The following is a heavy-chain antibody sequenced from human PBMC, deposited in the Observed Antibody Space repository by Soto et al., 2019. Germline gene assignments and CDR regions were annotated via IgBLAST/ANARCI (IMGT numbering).Heavy chain of an antibody. J-gene: IGHJ4*02. D-gene: IGHD5-12*01. CDR3: HGYGY. V-gene: IGHV3-53*01. Sequence: EVQLVESGGGLIQPGGSLRLSCAVSGFTVRANYMSWVRQAPGKGLEWVSVIISRDISKNTLYLQMNILRAEDTAVYYCHGYGYWGQGTLVTVSS. CDR1: GFTVRANY.